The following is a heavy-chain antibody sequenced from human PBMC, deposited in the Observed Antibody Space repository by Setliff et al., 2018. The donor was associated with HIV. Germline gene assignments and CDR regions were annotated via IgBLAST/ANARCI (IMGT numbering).Heavy chain of an antibody. J-gene: IGHJ4*02. CDR3: AGGPGTTSIDY. CDR2: INNSGST. V-gene: IGHV4-34*01. D-gene: IGHD1-26*01. CDR1: GGSFSGYY. Sequence: SETLSLTCAVYGGSFSGYYWSWIRQPPGKGLEWIGEINNSGSTNYNMSLWSRVTISLDASRNQFSLELISVTAADTAVYYCAGGPGTTSIDYWAQGTLVTVSS.